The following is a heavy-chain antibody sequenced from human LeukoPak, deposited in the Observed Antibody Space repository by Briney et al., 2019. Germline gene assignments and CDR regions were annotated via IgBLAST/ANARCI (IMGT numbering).Heavy chain of an antibody. CDR3: ARQLPGVSSAFDI. D-gene: IGHD5/OR15-5a*01. V-gene: IGHV5-51*01. J-gene: IGHJ3*02. Sequence: GESQKISCKGSGYSFTSYWIGWVRQMPGKGLEWMGIIYPGDSDTRYSPSFQGQVTISADKSISTAYLQWSSLKASDTAMYYCARQLPGVSSAFDIWGQGTMVITVSS. CDR1: GYSFTSYW. CDR2: IYPGDSDT.